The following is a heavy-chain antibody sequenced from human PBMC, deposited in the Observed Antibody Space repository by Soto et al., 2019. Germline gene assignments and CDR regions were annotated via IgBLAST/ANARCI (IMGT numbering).Heavy chain of an antibody. D-gene: IGHD3-22*01. J-gene: IGHJ4*02. V-gene: IGHV4-30-4*01. CDR1: GGSISSGDYY. CDR2: TYYSGST. CDR3: ARAPTYYYDSSGPKFDY. Sequence: SETLSLTCTVSGGSISSGDYYWSWIRQPPGKGLEWIGYTYYSGSTYYNPSLKSRVTISVDTSKNQFSLKLSSVTAADTAVYYCARAPTYYYDSSGPKFDYWGQGTLVTVSS.